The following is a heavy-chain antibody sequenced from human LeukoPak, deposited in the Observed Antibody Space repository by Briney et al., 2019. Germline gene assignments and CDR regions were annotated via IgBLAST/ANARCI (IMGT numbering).Heavy chain of an antibody. V-gene: IGHV4-39*07. J-gene: IGHJ4*02. D-gene: IGHD3-3*01. Sequence: SETLSLTCTVSGGSIRRADYYWGWIRQSPGKGLEWIGSIYYSGSTYYNPSLKSRVTISVDTSKNQFSLKLSSVTAADTAVYYCATTPKRFLEWSFDYWGQGTLVTVSS. CDR3: ATTPKRFLEWSFDY. CDR2: IYYSGST. CDR1: GGSIRRADYY.